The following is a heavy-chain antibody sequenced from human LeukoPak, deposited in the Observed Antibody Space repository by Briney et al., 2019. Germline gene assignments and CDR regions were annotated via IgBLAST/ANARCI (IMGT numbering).Heavy chain of an antibody. D-gene: IGHD3-22*01. CDR2: INPNSGGT. CDR1: GYTFTGYY. V-gene: IGHV1-2*02. Sequence: GASVKVSCKASGYTFTGYYMHWVRQAPGQGLEWMGWINPNSGGTNYAQKFQGRVTMTRDTSISTAYMEPSRLRSDDTAVYYCARRYYDSSGYSFFDYWGQGTLVTVSS. J-gene: IGHJ4*02. CDR3: ARRYYDSSGYSFFDY.